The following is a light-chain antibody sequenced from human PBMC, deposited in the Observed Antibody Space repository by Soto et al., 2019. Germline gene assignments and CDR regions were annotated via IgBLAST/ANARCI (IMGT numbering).Light chain of an antibody. CDR2: DVN. CDR1: SSDVGNYNY. Sequence: QSALTQPPSVSGSPGQSVSISCTGTSSDVGNYNYVSWYQQHPGKAPKLMIYDVNRRPSGVPDRFSGSKSGNTASLTISGLQAEDEADYYCCSNAASYTVIFGGGTKLTVL. CDR3: CSNAASYTVI. J-gene: IGLJ2*01. V-gene: IGLV2-11*01.